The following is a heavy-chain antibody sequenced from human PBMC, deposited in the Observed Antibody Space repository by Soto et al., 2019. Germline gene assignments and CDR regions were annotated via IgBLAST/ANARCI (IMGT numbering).Heavy chain of an antibody. CDR2: MYTSGIT. CDR1: GDSVSGYY. D-gene: IGHD2-2*01. V-gene: IGHV4-4*07. Sequence: XGTLSLTCSVSGDSVSGYYWYWIRQPAGKGLEWIGRMYTSGITNYSPSLKSRVTMSVDTSKNQFSLKLTSVTAADTAVYYCARDDKGVSAAMLYWGQGTLVTVS. CDR3: ARDDKGVSAAMLY. J-gene: IGHJ4*02.